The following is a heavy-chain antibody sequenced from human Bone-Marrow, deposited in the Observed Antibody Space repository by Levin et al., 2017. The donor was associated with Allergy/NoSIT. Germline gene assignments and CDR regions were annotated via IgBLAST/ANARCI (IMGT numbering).Heavy chain of an antibody. Sequence: ASVKVSCKASGYTFTSYDINWVRQATGQGLEWMGWMNPNSGNTGYAQKFQGRVTMTRNTSISTAYMELSSLRSEDTAVYYCARSGSYRGPNWFDPWGQGTLVTVSS. CDR1: GYTFTSYD. J-gene: IGHJ5*02. V-gene: IGHV1-8*01. D-gene: IGHD1-26*01. CDR2: MNPNSGNT. CDR3: ARSGSYRGPNWFDP.